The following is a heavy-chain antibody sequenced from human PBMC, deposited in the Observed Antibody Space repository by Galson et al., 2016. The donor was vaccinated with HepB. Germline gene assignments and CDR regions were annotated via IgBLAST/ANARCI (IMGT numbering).Heavy chain of an antibody. D-gene: IGHD5-12*01. J-gene: IGHJ4*02. Sequence: SVKVSCKASGGTFSSYSISWVRQAPGQGLEWMGGVIPFLGMANYSQKFQGRVTITADESTSTTYMELSSLTSDDTAVYYCTKYEGGDNGNVHYWGQGTLVTVSS. CDR3: TKYEGGDNGNVHY. CDR1: GGTFSSYS. V-gene: IGHV1-69*10. CDR2: VIPFLGMA.